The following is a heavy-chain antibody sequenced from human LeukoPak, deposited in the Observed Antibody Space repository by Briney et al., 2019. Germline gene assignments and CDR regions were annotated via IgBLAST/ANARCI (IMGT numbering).Heavy chain of an antibody. CDR2: ISSSRSTI. Sequence: PGGSLRLSCAASRFIFSKYAMNWVRQAPGKGLEWISYISSSRSTITYADSVRGRFTISKDNAKNSLHLQMDSLRAEDTAVCYCARESPAFDYWGQGILVTVSS. CDR1: RFIFSKYA. V-gene: IGHV3-48*01. CDR3: ARESPAFDY. J-gene: IGHJ4*02.